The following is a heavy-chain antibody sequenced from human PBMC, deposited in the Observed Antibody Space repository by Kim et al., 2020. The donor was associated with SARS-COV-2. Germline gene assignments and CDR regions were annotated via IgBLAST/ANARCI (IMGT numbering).Heavy chain of an antibody. Sequence: SETLSLTCTVSGGSISSSYWSWIRQPAGKGLEWIGRTYTSGSTNYNPSLKSRVTMSVDTSKNQFSLKLSSVTAADTAVHYCATHSGYHDHYYYYMDVWG. D-gene: IGHD6-25*01. J-gene: IGHJ6*03. CDR3: ATHSGYHDHYYYYMDV. CDR1: GGSISSSY. V-gene: IGHV4-4*07. CDR2: TYTSGST.